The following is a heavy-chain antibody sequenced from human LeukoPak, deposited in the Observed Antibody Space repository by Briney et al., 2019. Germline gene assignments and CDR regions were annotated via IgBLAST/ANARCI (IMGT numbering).Heavy chain of an antibody. D-gene: IGHD4-17*01. CDR3: ARRNTADASIDF. CDR2: VFYSGSN. J-gene: IGHJ4*02. CDR1: GGSIIGHW. V-gene: IGHV4-59*08. Sequence: SETLSLTCSVPGGSIIGHWWSWIRQPPGKGLEWIGDVFYSGSNNYNPSLKSRLTISLDTSKNQFSLNLRSVTATDTAMYYCARRNTADASIDFWGQGTLVTASS.